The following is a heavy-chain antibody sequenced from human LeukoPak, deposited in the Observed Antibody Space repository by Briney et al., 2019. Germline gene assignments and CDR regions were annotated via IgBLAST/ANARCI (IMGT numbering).Heavy chain of an antibody. J-gene: IGHJ1*01. CDR2: IYYSGST. Sequence: PSETLSLTCTVSGGSISSYYWSWIRQPPGKGLEWIGYIYYSGSTNYNPSLKSRVTISVDTSKNQFSLKLSSVTAADTAVYYCAIDSGSGWRPEYFQHWGQGTLVTVSS. CDR3: AIDSGSGWRPEYFQH. D-gene: IGHD6-19*01. V-gene: IGHV4-59*01. CDR1: GGSISSYY.